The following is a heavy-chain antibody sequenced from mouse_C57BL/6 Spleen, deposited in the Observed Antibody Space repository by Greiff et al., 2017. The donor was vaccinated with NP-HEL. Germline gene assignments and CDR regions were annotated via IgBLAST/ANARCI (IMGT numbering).Heavy chain of an antibody. CDR1: GFTFSDFY. J-gene: IGHJ4*01. D-gene: IGHD1-1*01. Sequence: EVKLVESGGGLVQSGRSLRLSCATSGFTFSDFYMEWVRQAPGKGLEWIAASRNKANDYTTEYSASVKGRFIVSRDTSQSILDLQMNALRAEDTAIYYCARDGVLRSMDYWGQGTSVTVSS. CDR3: ARDGVLRSMDY. CDR2: SRNKANDYTT. V-gene: IGHV7-1*01.